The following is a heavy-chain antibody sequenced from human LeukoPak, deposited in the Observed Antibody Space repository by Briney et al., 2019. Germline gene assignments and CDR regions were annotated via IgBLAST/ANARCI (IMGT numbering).Heavy chain of an antibody. CDR2: ISSSGSTV. CDR1: GFTFSDYY. D-gene: IGHD5-18*01. V-gene: IGHV3-11*01. CDR3: ARPGYSYGPRYGMDV. Sequence: GGSPRLSCAASGFTFSDYYMNWIRQAPGKGLEWVSYISSSGSTVYYADSVKGRFTISRDNAKNSLYLQMNSLRAEDTAVYYCARPGYSYGPRYGMDVWGQGTTVIVS. J-gene: IGHJ6*02.